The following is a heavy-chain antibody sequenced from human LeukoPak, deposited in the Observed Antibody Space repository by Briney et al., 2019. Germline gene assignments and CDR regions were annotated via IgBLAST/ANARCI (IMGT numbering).Heavy chain of an antibody. V-gene: IGHV3-11*04. Sequence: GGSLRLSCTSSGFTFNDYFMSCIRQAPGKGLEWLSYISISGTTIYYADSVKGRFTISRDNAKNTLCLQMNNLRPEDTAVYYCGRCAGTPQYYYYYYYMDVWGKGTTVTVSS. CDR1: GFTFNDYF. CDR3: GRCAGTPQYYYYYYYMDV. J-gene: IGHJ6*03. CDR2: ISISGTTI. D-gene: IGHD1/OR15-1a*01.